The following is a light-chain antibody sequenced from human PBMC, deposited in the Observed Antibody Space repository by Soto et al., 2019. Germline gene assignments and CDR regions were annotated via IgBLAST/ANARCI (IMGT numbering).Light chain of an antibody. Sequence: DIVMTQSPLSLPVTPGEPASICCGSSQSRLHSNGXNDLDWXLQKPGQSPXALIYEVSKRFSGVPERFSGRGSRTHFTLKISRVEADDVGIYYCMQPIDIQWTFGQGTKVDI. J-gene: IGKJ1*01. V-gene: IGKV2D-29*02. CDR2: EVS. CDR1: QSRLHSNGXND. CDR3: MQPIDIQWT.